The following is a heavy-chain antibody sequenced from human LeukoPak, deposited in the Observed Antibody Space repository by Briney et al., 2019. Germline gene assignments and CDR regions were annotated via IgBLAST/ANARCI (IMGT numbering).Heavy chain of an antibody. Sequence: GASVKVSCKVSGYTLTELSMHWVRQAPGKGLEWMGGFDSEDGETIYAQKFQGRVTMTEDTSTDTAYMELSSLRSEDTAVYYCATAGYRSTTSCYAIDYWGQGTLVTVSS. CDR1: GYTLTELS. V-gene: IGHV1-24*01. D-gene: IGHD2-2*01. J-gene: IGHJ4*02. CDR2: FDSEDGET. CDR3: ATAGYRSTTSCYAIDY.